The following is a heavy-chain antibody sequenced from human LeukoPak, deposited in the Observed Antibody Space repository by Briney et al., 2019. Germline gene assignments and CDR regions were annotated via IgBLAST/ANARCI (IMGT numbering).Heavy chain of an antibody. V-gene: IGHV3-21*01. CDR3: ATMGLVVVTAPYFDY. Sequence: GGSLRLSCAASGFTFSSYSMNWVRQAPGKGLEWVSSISSSSSYIYYADSVKGRFTISRDNAKNSLYLQMNSLRAEDTAVYYCATMGLVVVTAPYFDYWGQGTLVTVSS. CDR2: ISSSSSYI. D-gene: IGHD2-21*02. J-gene: IGHJ4*02. CDR1: GFTFSSYS.